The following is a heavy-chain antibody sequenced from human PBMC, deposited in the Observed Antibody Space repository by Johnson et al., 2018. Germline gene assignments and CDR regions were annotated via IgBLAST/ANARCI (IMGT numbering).Heavy chain of an antibody. CDR3: ARDRGSYPPDAFDI. V-gene: IGHV3-33*01. CDR2: IWYDGSNK. Sequence: VQLVESGGGVVQPGRSLRLSCAASGFTFSSYGMHWVRQAPGKGLEWVAVIWYDGSNKYYADSVKGRFTISRDNSKNTLYLQMNSLRAEDTAVYYCARDRGSYPPDAFDIWGQGTMVTVSS. D-gene: IGHD1-26*01. J-gene: IGHJ3*02. CDR1: GFTFSSYG.